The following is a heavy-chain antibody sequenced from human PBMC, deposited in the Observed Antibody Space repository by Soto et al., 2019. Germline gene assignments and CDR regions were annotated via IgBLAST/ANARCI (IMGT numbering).Heavy chain of an antibody. V-gene: IGHV1-69*12. J-gene: IGHJ3*02. CDR3: ARDRGRHNWNYVEAIDI. D-gene: IGHD1-7*01. Sequence: QVQLVQSGAEVKKPGSSVKVSCKASGGTFSSYAISWVRQAPGQGLEWMGGIIPIFGTANYAQKFQGRVTITADESTSKENMQLSRLRSEDMGVHYCARDRGRHNWNYVEAIDIWGPGTMVTGSS. CDR2: IIPIFGTA. CDR1: GGTFSSYA.